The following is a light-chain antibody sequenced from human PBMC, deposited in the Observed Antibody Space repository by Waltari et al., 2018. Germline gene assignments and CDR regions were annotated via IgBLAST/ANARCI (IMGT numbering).Light chain of an antibody. Sequence: EIVLPQSPGTLSLSPGERATLACRASQSGSRTLAWYQQKPGQAPKLLIYGASIRATGIPDRFTGSGSGTDFSLTISSLEPEDFAIYFCQHYVRLPATFGQGTKVEIK. J-gene: IGKJ1*01. CDR2: GAS. CDR1: QSGSRT. CDR3: QHYVRLPAT. V-gene: IGKV3-20*01.